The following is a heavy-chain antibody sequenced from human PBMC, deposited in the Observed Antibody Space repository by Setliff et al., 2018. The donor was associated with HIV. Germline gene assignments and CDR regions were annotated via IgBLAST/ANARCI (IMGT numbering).Heavy chain of an antibody. CDR3: AKDYTPTFWEYNWFDT. Sequence: PGGSLRLSCTASGFTFGDYAMSWVRQAPGKGLEWVSNTKYDGSESYYVDSVKGRFIASTDNAKNSLFLQMNSLRAEDTAIYFCAKDYTPTFWEYNWFDTWGQGTLVTVSS. CDR1: GFTFGDYA. J-gene: IGHJ5*02. CDR2: TKYDGSES. V-gene: IGHV3-7*03. D-gene: IGHD3-3*01.